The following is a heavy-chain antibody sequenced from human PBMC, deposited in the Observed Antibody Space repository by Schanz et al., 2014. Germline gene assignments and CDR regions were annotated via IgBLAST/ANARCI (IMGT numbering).Heavy chain of an antibody. J-gene: IGHJ4*02. V-gene: IGHV3-20*04. D-gene: IGHD6-13*01. CDR3: ARDSGSSSWYPSDY. CDR2: INWNGGST. CDR1: GFGFDDYA. Sequence: EVQLVETGGGVVRPGGSLRLSCAASGFGFDDYAMSWVRQAPGKGLELVSGINWNGGSTGYADSVKGRFTISRDNAKNSLYLQMNSLRAEDTALYYCARDSGSSSWYPSDYWGQGTLVTVSS.